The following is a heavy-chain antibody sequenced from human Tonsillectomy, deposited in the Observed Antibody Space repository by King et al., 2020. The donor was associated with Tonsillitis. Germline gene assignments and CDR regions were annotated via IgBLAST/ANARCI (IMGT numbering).Heavy chain of an antibody. CDR1: GFSFSSYA. J-gene: IGHJ4*02. D-gene: IGHD3-22*01. V-gene: IGHV3-30*04. Sequence: VQLVESGGRVVQSGRSLRLSCAVSGFSFSSYAMRWVRQSPGKGLDWVAVISYDGSNQYYADSVRGRFIVSKETLRKRLYLQMNSLRVEDTAVYYCTTGGNAFYHDNSGQAYIESWGPGALVTVSS. CDR3: TTGGNAFYHDNSGQAYIES. CDR2: ISYDGSNQ.